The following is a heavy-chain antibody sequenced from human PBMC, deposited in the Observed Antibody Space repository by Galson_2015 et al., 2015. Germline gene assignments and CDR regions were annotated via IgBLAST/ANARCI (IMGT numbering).Heavy chain of an antibody. J-gene: IGHJ4*02. D-gene: IGHD1-26*01. CDR2: IYSGGST. Sequence: LSLSCAASGFAVRSNYMNWVRQAPGPGPEWVATIYSGGSTYYADSVKGRFTISRDNAKNSLYLQMNSLRVEDSAVYYCARREHRYDYWGQGTLVTVSS. CDR3: ARREHRYDY. CDR1: GFAVRSNY. V-gene: IGHV3-53*01.